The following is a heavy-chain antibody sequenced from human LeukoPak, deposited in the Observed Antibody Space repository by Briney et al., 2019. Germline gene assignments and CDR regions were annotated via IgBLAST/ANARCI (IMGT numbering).Heavy chain of an antibody. CDR1: SGSFSGYY. Sequence: PSETLSLTCAVYSGSFSGYYWMWMRQPPGKGREWVGEIIHSGSTNYNPPLKTRVTISVATSKNQCSLKLSSVTAADTAVYYCARSRKARWLQRGALDYWGQGTLVTVSS. CDR2: IIHSGST. V-gene: IGHV4-34*12. J-gene: IGHJ4*02. D-gene: IGHD5-24*01. CDR3: ARSRKARWLQRGALDY.